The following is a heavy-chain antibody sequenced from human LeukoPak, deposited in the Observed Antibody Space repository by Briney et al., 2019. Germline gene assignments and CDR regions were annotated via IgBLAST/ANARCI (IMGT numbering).Heavy chain of an antibody. CDR1: GYSISSGYY. D-gene: IGHD2-2*01. Sequence: SETLSLTCAVSGYSISSGYYWGWIRQPPGKGLEWIGSIYHSGSTYYNPSLKSRVTISVDTSKNQFSLKLSSVTAADTAVYYCARYCSRTSCYQYFQHWGQGTLVTVSS. CDR3: ARYCSRTSCYQYFQH. V-gene: IGHV4-38-2*01. J-gene: IGHJ1*01. CDR2: IYHSGST.